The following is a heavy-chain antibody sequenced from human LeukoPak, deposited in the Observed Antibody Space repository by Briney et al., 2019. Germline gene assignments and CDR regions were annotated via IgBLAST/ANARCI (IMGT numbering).Heavy chain of an antibody. CDR3: ARDVNGGY. Sequence: GGSLRLSCAASGFSFSNHGMHWVRQAPGKGLEWVAFIRYDGSNEYYADSVKGRFTISRDDAKNTLYLQMNSLRVEDTAVYYCARDVNGGYWGQGTLVTVSS. CDR2: IRYDGSNE. CDR1: GFSFSNHG. V-gene: IGHV3-30*02. J-gene: IGHJ4*02. D-gene: IGHD2-8*01.